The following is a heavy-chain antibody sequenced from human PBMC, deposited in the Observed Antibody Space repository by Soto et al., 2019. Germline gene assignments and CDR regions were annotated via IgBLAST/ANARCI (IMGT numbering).Heavy chain of an antibody. CDR1: GFTLSSYS. CDR2: ITGSSNTM. CDR3: AGTGSNGFLDC. J-gene: IGHJ4*02. Sequence: EVQLVESGGGLVQPGGSLRLSCAASGFTLSSYSMNWVRQAPGKGLEWVSYITGSSNTMYYADSVKGRFTVSRDNAKNSLYLQMNSLRAEDTAVYYCAGTGSNGFLDCWGQGTRVTVPS. V-gene: IGHV3-48*01. D-gene: IGHD3-16*01.